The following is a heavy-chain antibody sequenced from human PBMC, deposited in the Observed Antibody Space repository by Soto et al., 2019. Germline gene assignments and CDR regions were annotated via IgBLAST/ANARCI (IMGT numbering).Heavy chain of an antibody. D-gene: IGHD3-10*01. CDR2: IIPIFGTA. CDR1: GGTFSSYA. V-gene: IGHV1-69*13. CDR3: ARDRSGEQMGFDY. J-gene: IGHJ4*02. Sequence: VASVKVSCKASGGTFSSYAISWVRQAPGQGLEWMGGIIPIFGTANYAQKFQGRVTITADESTSTAYMELSSLRSEDTAVYYCARDRSGEQMGFDYWGQGTLVTVSS.